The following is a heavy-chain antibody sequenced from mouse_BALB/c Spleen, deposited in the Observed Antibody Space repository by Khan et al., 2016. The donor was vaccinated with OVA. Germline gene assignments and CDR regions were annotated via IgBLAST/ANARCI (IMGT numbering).Heavy chain of an antibody. CDR1: GYTFTNYG. Sequence: QIQLVQSGPELKKPGETVKISCKASGYTFTNYGMNWVKQAPGKGLKWMGWINTYTGEPTYADDFKGRFAFSLETSASTSYLQFNNLKNEDTATYFGARPPYFSYVMGYWGQGTSVTVSS. CDR3: ARPPYFSYVMGY. D-gene: IGHD2-10*01. J-gene: IGHJ4*01. CDR2: INTYTGEP. V-gene: IGHV9-3-1*01.